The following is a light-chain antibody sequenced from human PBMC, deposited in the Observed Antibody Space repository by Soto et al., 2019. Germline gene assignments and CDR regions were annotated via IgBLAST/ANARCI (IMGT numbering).Light chain of an antibody. CDR1: QGIRSS. CDR2: AAS. V-gene: IGKV1-9*01. Sequence: DSQVTQSPSLLSASVGDRVTITCSATQGIRSSFAWYQQRPGRAPMLLIYAASILHSGVPSRFSGSGSGTEFTRTISSLQNEDFATYYCQQLNLFPPFTFGQGTKLEIK. CDR3: QQLNLFPPFT. J-gene: IGKJ2*01.